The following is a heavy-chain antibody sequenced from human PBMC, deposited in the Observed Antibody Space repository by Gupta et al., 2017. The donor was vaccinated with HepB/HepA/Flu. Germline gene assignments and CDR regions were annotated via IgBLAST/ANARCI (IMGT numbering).Heavy chain of an antibody. V-gene: IGHV3-7*01. CDR2: IDPYGNEK. CDR1: GLTFSNYW. CDR3: TRDLGLRTPGGVGY. J-gene: IGHJ4*02. D-gene: IGHD2-8*01. Sequence: EVQVVESGGGLVQPGESLRLSCVGSGLTFSNYWMTWFRQPPGKGLEWLANIDPYGNEKHYVDSVKGRFTISRDNARNSLYLQMNSLRDEDTAIYYCTRDLGLRTPGGVGYWGQGTLVTVAS.